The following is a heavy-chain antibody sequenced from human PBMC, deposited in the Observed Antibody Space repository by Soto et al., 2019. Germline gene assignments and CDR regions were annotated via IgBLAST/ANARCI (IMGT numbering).Heavy chain of an antibody. J-gene: IGHJ4*02. V-gene: IGHV4-30-4*01. D-gene: IGHD2-15*01. Sequence: PSETLSLTCTVSGGSISSGGYYWSWLRQSPGKGLEWIGYMHYRAIPYYNPSLKSRVSISVDTSKNQFSLNMASLTAADTAVYFCARAVGILYNYFPSCGPGTLVTVSS. CDR2: MHYRAIP. CDR1: GGSISSGGYY. CDR3: ARAVGILYNYFPS.